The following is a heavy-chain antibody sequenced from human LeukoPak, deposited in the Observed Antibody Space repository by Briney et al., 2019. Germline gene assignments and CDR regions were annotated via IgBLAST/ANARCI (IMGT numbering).Heavy chain of an antibody. J-gene: IGHJ4*02. Sequence: GGSLRLSCAASGFTFSGYGMHWVRQAPGKGLEWVALMSYDGSNEDYADSVKGRFTVSRDNSKDTLYLQMNSLRPEDTAVYYCAKEGRYHHFDSWGQGTLVTVSS. CDR2: MSYDGSNE. D-gene: IGHD3-9*01. CDR1: GFTFSGYG. V-gene: IGHV3-30*18. CDR3: AKEGRYHHFDS.